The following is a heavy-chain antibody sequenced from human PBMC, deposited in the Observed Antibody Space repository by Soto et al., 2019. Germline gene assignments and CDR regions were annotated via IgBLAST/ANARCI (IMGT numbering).Heavy chain of an antibody. J-gene: IGHJ4*02. CDR1: GYTFTGYY. Sequence: QVQLVQSGAEVKKPGASVKVSCKASGYTFTGYYMHWVRQAPGQGLEWMGWINPNSGGTNYAQKFQGRVTMTRDTSNRTAYRERGRLGSDEAAVYYWGRDGGGGRVRRMGYWGQGTLVTVSS. D-gene: IGHD3-16*01. V-gene: IGHV1-2*02. CDR3: GRDGGGGRVRRMGY. CDR2: INPNSGGT.